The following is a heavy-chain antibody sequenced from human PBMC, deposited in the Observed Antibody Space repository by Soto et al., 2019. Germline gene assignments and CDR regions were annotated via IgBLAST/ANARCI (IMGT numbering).Heavy chain of an antibody. CDR2: ISAYNGNT. CDR3: ARDLGGSYDAPVDY. D-gene: IGHD1-26*01. V-gene: IGHV1-18*01. CDR1: GYTFTSYG. Sequence: QVQLVQSGAEVKKPGASVKVSCKASGYTFTSYGISWVRQAPGQGLEWMGWISAYNGNTKYAQKLQGRVTMTTETSTSTADVELRSLRSDDTAVYYCARDLGGSYDAPVDYWGQGTLVTVSS. J-gene: IGHJ4*02.